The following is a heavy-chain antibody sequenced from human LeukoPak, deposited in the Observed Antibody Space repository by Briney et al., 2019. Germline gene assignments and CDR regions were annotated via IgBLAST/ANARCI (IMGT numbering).Heavy chain of an antibody. J-gene: IGHJ4*02. CDR3: VREGSSWYGGDY. CDR2: VKSDGSST. Sequence: PGGSLRLSCAASGFTFSSYSMNWVRQAPGKGLVWVSRVKSDGSSTSYADSVKGRFTISRDNAKNTLYLQMNSLRAEDTAVYYCVREGSSWYGGDYWGQGTLVTVSS. V-gene: IGHV3-74*01. D-gene: IGHD6-13*01. CDR1: GFTFSSYS.